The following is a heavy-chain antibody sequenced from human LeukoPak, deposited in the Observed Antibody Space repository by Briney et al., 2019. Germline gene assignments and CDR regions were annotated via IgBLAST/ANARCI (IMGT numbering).Heavy chain of an antibody. CDR1: GFTFSSYE. Sequence: PGGSLRLSCAASGFTFSSYEMNWVRQAPGKGLEWVSYISSSGSTIYYADSVKGRFTISRDNAKNSPYLQMNSLRAEDTAVYYCARVRPGQWLLRDAFDIWDQGTMVTVSS. J-gene: IGHJ3*02. CDR3: ARVRPGQWLLRDAFDI. V-gene: IGHV3-48*03. D-gene: IGHD5-12*01. CDR2: ISSSGSTI.